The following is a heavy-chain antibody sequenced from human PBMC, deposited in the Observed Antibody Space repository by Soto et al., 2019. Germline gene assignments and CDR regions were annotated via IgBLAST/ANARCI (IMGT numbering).Heavy chain of an antibody. V-gene: IGHV3-30-3*01. CDR2: ISYDGSNK. J-gene: IGHJ5*02. CDR1: GFTFSSYA. CDR3: ARGGDQQLVQEVFWFDP. Sequence: QVQLVESGGGVVQPGRSLRLSCAASGFTFSSYAMHWVRQAPGKGLEWVAVISYDGSNKYYADSVKGRFTISRDNSNNTLYLQMNSLRAEDTAVYYCARGGDQQLVQEVFWFDPWGQGTLVTVSS. D-gene: IGHD6-6*01.